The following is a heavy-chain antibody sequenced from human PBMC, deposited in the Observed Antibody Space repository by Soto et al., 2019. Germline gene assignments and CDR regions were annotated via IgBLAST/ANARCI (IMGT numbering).Heavy chain of an antibody. V-gene: IGHV1-8*01. J-gene: IGHJ4*02. Sequence: ASVKVSCKAAGYTFTSYDINWVRQATGQGLEWMGWLNPNTGNTGYAQKFQGRVTLTRNTSISTAYMEVSSLRSEDTAVYYCARDPPSPGAVAGVRFWGQGTQVTVSS. D-gene: IGHD6-19*01. CDR1: GYTFTSYD. CDR3: ARDPPSPGAVAGVRF. CDR2: LNPNTGNT.